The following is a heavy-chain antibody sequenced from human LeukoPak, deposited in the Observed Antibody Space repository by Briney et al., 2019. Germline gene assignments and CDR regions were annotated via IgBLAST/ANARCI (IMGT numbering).Heavy chain of an antibody. J-gene: IGHJ1*01. CDR3: ARVRGTFETD. Sequence: PSETLSLTCTVSGASISTYYWSWIRQLPGKGLEWIGYLYYSGSTTYSPSLKSRVTMSVDTSKSQFSLKLNSVTAADTAIYYCARVRGTFETDWGQGTLVTVSS. CDR1: GASISTYY. CDR2: LYYSGST. V-gene: IGHV4-59*01. D-gene: IGHD2/OR15-2a*01.